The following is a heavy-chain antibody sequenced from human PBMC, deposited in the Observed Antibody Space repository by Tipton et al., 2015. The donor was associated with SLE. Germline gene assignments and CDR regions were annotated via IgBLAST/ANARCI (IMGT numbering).Heavy chain of an antibody. CDR1: GGSISSSSYY. D-gene: IGHD3-10*01. CDR3: ARVSGRSRYFQH. CDR2: IYHSGST. J-gene: IGHJ1*01. Sequence: TLSLTCTVSGGSISSSSYYWGWIRQPPGKGLEWIGTIYHSGSTNYNPSLKSRVTISVDKSKNQFSLKVSSVTAADTAVYYCARVSGRSRYFQHWGQGTLVTVSS. V-gene: IGHV4-39*07.